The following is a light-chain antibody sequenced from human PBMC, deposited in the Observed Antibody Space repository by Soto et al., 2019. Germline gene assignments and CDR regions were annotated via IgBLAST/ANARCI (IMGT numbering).Light chain of an antibody. CDR2: GAS. Sequence: EVGWTQSPGTLPLSPGQRATLSCRASQSVRRNYLAWYQQKPGQAPRLLMYGASSMATGVPDRFSGSGSATDFSLTIPRLEPEYFAEYSCQRYGSSPLLTFGEGTRLEIK. J-gene: IGKJ5*01. CDR3: QRYGSSPLLT. CDR1: QSVRRNY. V-gene: IGKV3-20*01.